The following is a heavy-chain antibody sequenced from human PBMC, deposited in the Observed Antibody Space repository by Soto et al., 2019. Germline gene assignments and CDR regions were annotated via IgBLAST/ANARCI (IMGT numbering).Heavy chain of an antibody. CDR3: VRGEEYDYGDDSFDY. J-gene: IGHJ4*02. CDR2: IYHSGST. Sequence: QVQLQESGTGLVKPSGTLSLTCAVSGGSISSSNWWSWVRQPPGKGLEWIGEIYHSGSTNYNPSLKSRVTISVDKSKNQFSLKLSSVTAADTAVYYCVRGEEYDYGDDSFDYWGQGTLVTVSS. V-gene: IGHV4-4*02. D-gene: IGHD4-17*01. CDR1: GGSISSSNW.